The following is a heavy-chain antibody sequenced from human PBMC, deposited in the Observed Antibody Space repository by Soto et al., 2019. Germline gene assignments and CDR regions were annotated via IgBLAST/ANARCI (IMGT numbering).Heavy chain of an antibody. Sequence: PSETLSLTCTVSGGSISSSSYYWGWIRQPPGKGLEWIGSIYYSGSTYYNPSLKSRVTISVDTSKNQFSLKLSSVTAADTAVYYCAPGDPLENWFDPWGQGTLVTVSS. J-gene: IGHJ5*02. CDR2: IYYSGST. CDR1: GGSISSSSYY. CDR3: APGDPLENWFDP. V-gene: IGHV4-39*01. D-gene: IGHD4-17*01.